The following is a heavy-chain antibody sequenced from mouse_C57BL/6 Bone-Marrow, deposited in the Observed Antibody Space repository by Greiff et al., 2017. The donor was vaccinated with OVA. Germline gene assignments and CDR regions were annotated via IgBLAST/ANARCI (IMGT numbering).Heavy chain of an antibody. J-gene: IGHJ4*01. Sequence: VKLMESGPGLVAPSQSLSITCTVSGFSLTSYGVDWVRQPPGKGLEWLGVIWGGGSTNYNSALMSRLSISQDNSKSQVFLKMNSLQTDDTAMYYCAITTVWSLYAMDYWGKGTSVTVSS. CDR2: IWGGGST. CDR1: GFSLTSYG. V-gene: IGHV2-9*01. D-gene: IGHD1-1*01. CDR3: AITTVWSLYAMDY.